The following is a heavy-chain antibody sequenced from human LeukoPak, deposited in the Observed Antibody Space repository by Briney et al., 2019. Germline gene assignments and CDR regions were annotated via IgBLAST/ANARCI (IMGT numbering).Heavy chain of an antibody. D-gene: IGHD2-21*01. CDR2: INPNNGAT. CDR3: TREIVIYHGNDY. V-gene: IGHV1-2*06. CDR1: GYTFTVYY. J-gene: IGHJ4*02. Sequence: ASVKVSCKASGYTFTVYYMHWVRQAPGQGLEWMGRINPNNGATNYAQKLQGRVTITGDTSISTAYMELSSLRSDDTAVYYCTREIVIYHGNDYWGQGTLVTVSS.